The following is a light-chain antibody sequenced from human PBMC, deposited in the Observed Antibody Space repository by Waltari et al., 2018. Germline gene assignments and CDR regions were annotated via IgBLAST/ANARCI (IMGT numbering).Light chain of an antibody. V-gene: IGKV3-20*01. CDR1: QSVSRT. CDR3: QHYVRLPVT. J-gene: IGKJ1*01. Sequence: ETVSTQSPGHLSLSPGARATLPCRASQSVSRTLAWYQQKPGQAPRLLIYGASIRATGIPDRFSGSGSGTDFSLTISRLEPEDFAVYYCQHYVRLPVTFGQGTKVEIK. CDR2: GAS.